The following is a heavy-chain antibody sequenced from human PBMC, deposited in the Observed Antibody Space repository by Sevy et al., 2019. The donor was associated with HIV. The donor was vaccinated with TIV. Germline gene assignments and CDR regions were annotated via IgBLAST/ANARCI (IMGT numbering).Heavy chain of an antibody. V-gene: IGHV3-9*03. CDR3: TKGYTSSTSCPIDF. CDR1: GFTFDDYA. D-gene: IGHD2-2*01. Sequence: GGSLRLSCAASGFTFDDYAMHWVRQAPGKGLEWVSGIGWNSGSIGYLDSVKGRFTISRDNAKKSLYLQMNSLRVEDMALYYCTKGYTSSTSCPIDFWGQGSLVTVSS. CDR2: IGWNSGSI. J-gene: IGHJ4*02.